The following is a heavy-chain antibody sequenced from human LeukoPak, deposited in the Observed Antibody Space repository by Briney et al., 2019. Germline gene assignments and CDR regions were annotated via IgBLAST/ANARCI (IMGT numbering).Heavy chain of an antibody. V-gene: IGHV4-30-4*08. J-gene: IGHJ5*02. CDR1: GGSISSGDYY. CDR3: ARGGYSSGWFAGGVNWFDP. D-gene: IGHD6-19*01. Sequence: PSQTLSLTCTVSGGSISSGDYYWSWIRQPPGKGLEWIGEINHSGSTNYNPSLKSRVTISVDTSKNQFSLKLSSVTAADTAVYYCARGGYSSGWFAGGVNWFDPWGQGTLVTVSS. CDR2: INHSGST.